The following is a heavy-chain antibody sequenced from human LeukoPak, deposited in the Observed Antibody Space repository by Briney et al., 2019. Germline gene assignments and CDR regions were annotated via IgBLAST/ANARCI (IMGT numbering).Heavy chain of an antibody. CDR2: IYYSGST. CDR3: ARSSRGYFDY. Sequence: SETLSLTCTVSGGSISSYYWSWIRQPPGKGLEWIGYIYYSGSTNYNPSLKSRVTISVDTSRNQFSLKLSSVTAADTAVYYCARSSRGYFDYWGQGTLVTVSS. J-gene: IGHJ4*02. V-gene: IGHV4-59*01. D-gene: IGHD6-13*01. CDR1: GGSISSYY.